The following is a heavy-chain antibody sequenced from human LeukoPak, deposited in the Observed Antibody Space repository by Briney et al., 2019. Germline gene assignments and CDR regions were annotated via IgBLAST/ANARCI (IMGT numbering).Heavy chain of an antibody. D-gene: IGHD1-26*01. V-gene: IGHV4-34*01. CDR1: GGSFSGYF. CDR3: ARHNRQWELPRITDY. Sequence: SETLSLTCAVYGGSFSGYFWSWIRQPPEKGLEWIGEINHSGSTNYNPSLKSRVTISVDTSKNQFSLKLSSVTAADTAVYYCARHNRQWELPRITDYWGQGTLVTVSS. CDR2: INHSGST. J-gene: IGHJ4*02.